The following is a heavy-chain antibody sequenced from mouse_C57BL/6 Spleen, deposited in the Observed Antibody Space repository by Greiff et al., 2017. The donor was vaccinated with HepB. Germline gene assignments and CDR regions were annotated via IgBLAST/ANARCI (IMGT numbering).Heavy chain of an antibody. J-gene: IGHJ2*01. CDR2: IYPGDGDT. CDR3: ARWDFEFITTVVDGY. V-gene: IGHV1-82*01. CDR1: GYAFSSSW. Sequence: VKLQESGPELVKPGASVKISCKASGYAFSSSWMNWVKQRPGKGLEWIGRIYPGDGDTNYNGKFKGKATLTADKSSSTAYMQLSSLTSEDSAVYFCARWDFEFITTVVDGYWGQGTTLTVSS. D-gene: IGHD1-1*01.